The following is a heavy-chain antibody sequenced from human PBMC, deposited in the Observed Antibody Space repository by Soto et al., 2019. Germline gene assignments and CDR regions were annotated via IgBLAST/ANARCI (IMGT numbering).Heavy chain of an antibody. CDR1: GFTVRSNY. CDR2: ISGSSTTV. Sequence: GSLRLSCAASGFTVRSNYMSWTRQAPGKGLEWISYISGSSTTVDYADSVKGRFTISRDNANNLLYLQMDSLTSEDTAIYYCARDRQPSVYHGMAVWGQGTTVTVSS. J-gene: IGHJ6*02. V-gene: IGHV3-11*01. CDR3: ARDRQPSVYHGMAV.